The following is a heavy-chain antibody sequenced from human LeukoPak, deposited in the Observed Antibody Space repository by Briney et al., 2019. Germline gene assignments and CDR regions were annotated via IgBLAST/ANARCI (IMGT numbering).Heavy chain of an antibody. D-gene: IGHD2-2*01. CDR3: AGTSTTCCNY. CDR1: GFTFSSYA. Sequence: PGGSLRLSCAASGFTFSSYAMSWVRQAPGKGLVWVSRISGDGSTTNYADSVKGRFTISRDNAKNTLYLQMNSLRADDSAVYYCAGTSTTCCNYWGQGTLVTVSS. CDR2: ISGDGSTT. J-gene: IGHJ4*02. V-gene: IGHV3-74*01.